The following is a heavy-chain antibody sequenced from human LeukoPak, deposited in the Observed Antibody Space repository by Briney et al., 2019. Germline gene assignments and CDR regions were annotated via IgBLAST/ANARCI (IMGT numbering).Heavy chain of an antibody. J-gene: IGHJ4*02. CDR1: GYTFTGYY. Sequence: ASVKVSCKASGYTFTGYYMHWVRQAPGQGLEWMGRTNPNSGGTNYAQKFQGRVTMTRDTSISTAYMELSRLRSDDTAVYYCARPHSYNYRYFDYWGQGTLVTVSS. CDR3: ARPHSYNYRYFDY. V-gene: IGHV1-2*06. CDR2: TNPNSGGT. D-gene: IGHD5-24*01.